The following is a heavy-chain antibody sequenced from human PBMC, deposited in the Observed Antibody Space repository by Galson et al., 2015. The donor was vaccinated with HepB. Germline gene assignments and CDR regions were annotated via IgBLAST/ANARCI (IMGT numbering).Heavy chain of an antibody. J-gene: IGHJ4*02. CDR1: GFVSGDYT. V-gene: IGHV3-49*03. CDR3: ARAYGDYPIMPSAY. Sequence: SLRLSCAASGFVSGDYTVNWFRQAPGKGLEWLGLITSKAYGGTTQYAASVKGRFNISRDDSESIAYLQMNSLKTEDTAIYYCARAYGDYPIMPSAYWGQGTLVAVSS. D-gene: IGHD4-17*01. CDR2: ITSKAYGGTT.